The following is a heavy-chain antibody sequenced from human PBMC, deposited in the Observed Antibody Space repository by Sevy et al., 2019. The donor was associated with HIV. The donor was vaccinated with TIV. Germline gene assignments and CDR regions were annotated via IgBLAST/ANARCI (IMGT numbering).Heavy chain of an antibody. J-gene: IGHJ3*02. CDR3: VRSWEQQLHDAFDI. V-gene: IGHV3-21*01. D-gene: IGHD6-13*01. Sequence: GGSLRLSCAASGFTFSSYSMNWVRQAPGKGLEWVSSITSRSSYIYYADSVKGRFTISRDNAKNSLYLQMNSLRAEDTAVYYCVRSWEQQLHDAFDIWGQGTMVTVSS. CDR1: GFTFSSYS. CDR2: ITSRSSYI.